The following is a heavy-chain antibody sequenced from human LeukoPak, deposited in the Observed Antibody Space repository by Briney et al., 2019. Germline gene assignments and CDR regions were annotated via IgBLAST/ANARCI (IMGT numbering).Heavy chain of an antibody. CDR1: GYTFTSYD. CDR2: MNPNSGNT. Sequence: ASVKVSCKASGYTFTSYDINWVRQATGQGLEWMGWMNPNSGNTGYAQKFQGRVTMTRNTSISTAYMELSSLRSEDTAVYYCARRMVRGVILSFYYGMDVWGQGTTVTVSS. V-gene: IGHV1-8*01. D-gene: IGHD3-10*01. J-gene: IGHJ6*02. CDR3: ARRMVRGVILSFYYGMDV.